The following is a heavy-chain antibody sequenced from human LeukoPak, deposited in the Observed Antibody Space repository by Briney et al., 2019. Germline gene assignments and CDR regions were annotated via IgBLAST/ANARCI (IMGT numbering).Heavy chain of an antibody. D-gene: IGHD6-19*01. J-gene: IGHJ4*02. CDR2: IHPSGTT. CDR1: GGSISSYY. V-gene: IGHV4-4*07. Sequence: PSETLSLTRTVSGGSISSYYWTWIRQLAGKGLEWIGRIHPSGTTNHNPSLKSRVIMSLDMSNNQFSLKVRSVTAADTAVYYCARETEVPGGRSWDFWGQGTLVTVSS. CDR3: ARETEVPGGRSWDF.